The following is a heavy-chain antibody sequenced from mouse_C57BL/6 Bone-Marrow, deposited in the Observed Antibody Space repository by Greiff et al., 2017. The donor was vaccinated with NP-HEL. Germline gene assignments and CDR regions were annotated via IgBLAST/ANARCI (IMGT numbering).Heavy chain of an antibody. J-gene: IGHJ2*01. CDR2: IDPSDSYT. V-gene: IGHV1-50*01. D-gene: IGHD1-1*01. Sequence: VQLQQPGAELVKPGASVKLSCKASGYTFTSYWMQWVKQRPGQGLEWIGDIDPSDSYTNYNQKFKGKATLTVDTSSSTAYMQLSSLTSEDSAVYYCARSGIYDGFDYWGQGTTLTVSS. CDR1: GYTFTSYW. CDR3: ARSGIYDGFDY.